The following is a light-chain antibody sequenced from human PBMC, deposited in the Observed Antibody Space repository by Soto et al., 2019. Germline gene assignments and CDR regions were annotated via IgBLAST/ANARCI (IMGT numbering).Light chain of an antibody. Sequence: EIVMTQSTATLSVSPGEGVTLSCRASQSMTTKLAWYQQKPGQAPRLLIYGASSRATGIPDRFSGSGSGTDFTLTISRLEPEDFAVYYCQQCGRSPITFGQGTRLEN. CDR3: QQCGRSPIT. CDR2: GAS. J-gene: IGKJ5*01. CDR1: QSMTTK. V-gene: IGKV3-20*01.